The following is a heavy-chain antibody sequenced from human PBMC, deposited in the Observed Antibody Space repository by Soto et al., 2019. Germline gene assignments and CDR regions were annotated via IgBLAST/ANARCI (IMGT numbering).Heavy chain of an antibody. Sequence: EVRLVESGGGLVQPGGSLRLSCAASGFIFSLHSMSWGRQAPGKGLEWVSYISRSSTGIHYADSVKGRFTISRDDATNSMHLQMNSLRDEDTAVYYCARAVTWGVDVWGQGTTVSIS. CDR3: ARAVTWGVDV. D-gene: IGHD6-19*01. CDR2: ISRSSTGI. V-gene: IGHV3-48*02. CDR1: GFIFSLHS. J-gene: IGHJ6*02.